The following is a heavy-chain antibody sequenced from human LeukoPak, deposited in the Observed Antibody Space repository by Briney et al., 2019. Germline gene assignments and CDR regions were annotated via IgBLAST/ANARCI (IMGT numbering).Heavy chain of an antibody. J-gene: IGHJ4*02. Sequence: SETLSLTCTVSGGSISGYYWSWIRQPPGKGLEWIGYISYSGSTNYNPSLKSRVTISVDTSKNQFSLKLSSVTAADTAVYYCARAEVVRGVIIKSGYWGQGTLVTVSS. D-gene: IGHD3-10*02. CDR3: ARAEVVRGVIIKSGY. CDR2: ISYSGST. V-gene: IGHV4-59*01. CDR1: GGSISGYY.